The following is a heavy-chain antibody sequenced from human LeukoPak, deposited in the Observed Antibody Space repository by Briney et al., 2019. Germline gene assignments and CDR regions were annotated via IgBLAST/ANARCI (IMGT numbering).Heavy chain of an antibody. V-gene: IGHV1-69*13. CDR1: GGTFSSHG. Sequence: ASVKVSCKASGGTFSSHGISWVRQAPGQGPEWMGGITPLFGTDKYAQKFQERVTITADESTSTAFMELNSLRSEDTAVYYCVRVFIGWELLDHWGQGTLVIVSS. CDR2: ITPLFGTD. J-gene: IGHJ4*02. CDR3: VRVFIGWELLDH. D-gene: IGHD1-26*01.